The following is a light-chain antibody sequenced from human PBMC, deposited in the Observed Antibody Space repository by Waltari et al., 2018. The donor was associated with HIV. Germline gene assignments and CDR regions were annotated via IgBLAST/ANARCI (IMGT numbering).Light chain of an antibody. CDR2: EVT. CDR3: SSYAGGHSWV. CDR1: NSNL. V-gene: IGLV2-23*02. J-gene: IGLJ3*02. Sequence: QSALTQPASVSGSPAQSLVISCPGLNSNLVPWYHHHPGKVPRLMIYEVTKRPSGVSNRFSGSKSANTASLMISGLQAEDEGDYYCSSYAGGHSWVFGGGTKLTVL.